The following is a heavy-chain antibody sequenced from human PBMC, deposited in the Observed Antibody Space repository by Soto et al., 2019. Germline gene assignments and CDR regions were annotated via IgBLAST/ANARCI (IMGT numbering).Heavy chain of an antibody. D-gene: IGHD6-19*01. CDR1: GFTVSSNY. J-gene: IGHJ1*01. V-gene: IGHV3-53*01. CDR2: ISCCGGST. CDR3: AKADGEQWLIPHLDN. Sequence: GSLRLSCAASGFTVSSNYMSWVRQAPGKGLEWVSGISCCGGSTFYADSVKGRFSLARDDSKNTLSLQLNSLRVEDTAHYYCAKADGEQWLIPHLDNWGQGTQVTVSS.